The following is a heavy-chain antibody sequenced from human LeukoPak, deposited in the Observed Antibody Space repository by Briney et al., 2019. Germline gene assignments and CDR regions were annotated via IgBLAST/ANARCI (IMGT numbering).Heavy chain of an antibody. V-gene: IGHV1-8*02. J-gene: IGHJ6*03. CDR1: GYTFSTYY. CDR3: ARDYGSGSYYRHYYYMDV. D-gene: IGHD3-10*01. CDR2: MNPNSGNT. Sequence: ASVKVSCKASGYTFSTYYMHWVRQATGQGLEWMGWMNPNSGNTGYAQKFQGRVTMTRNTSISTAYMELSSLRSEDTAVYYCARDYGSGSYYRHYYYMDVWGKGTTVTISS.